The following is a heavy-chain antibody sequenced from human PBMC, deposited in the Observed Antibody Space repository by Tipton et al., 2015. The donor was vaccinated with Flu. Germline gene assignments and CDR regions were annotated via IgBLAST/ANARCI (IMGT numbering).Heavy chain of an antibody. CDR2: IYHSGHA. CDR3: ARALPVFMAAAGNGDFDI. J-gene: IGHJ3*02. Sequence: TLSLTCTVSGGSISNTMYYWGWIRQSPGRGLDWIGSIYHSGHAYYNPSLGSRVAISVDTSKNRFSLTLTSVTAADTAVYYCARALPVFMAAAGNGDFDIWGQSTVVSASS. V-gene: IGHV4-39*07. D-gene: IGHD6-13*01. CDR1: GGSISNTMYY.